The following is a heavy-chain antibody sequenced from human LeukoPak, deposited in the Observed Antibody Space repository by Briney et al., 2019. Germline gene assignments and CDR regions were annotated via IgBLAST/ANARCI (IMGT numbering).Heavy chain of an antibody. CDR3: ASSSWYYFDY. V-gene: IGHV4-30-4*08. Sequence: PPETLSLTCTVSGGSINSGAYYWNWIRQPPGKGLEWIGYIYYSGSTYYNPPLKSRITISVDTSKSQFSLKLSSVTAADTAVYYCASSSWYYFDYWGQGTLVTVSS. CDR2: IYYSGST. CDR1: GGSINSGAYY. D-gene: IGHD6-13*01. J-gene: IGHJ4*02.